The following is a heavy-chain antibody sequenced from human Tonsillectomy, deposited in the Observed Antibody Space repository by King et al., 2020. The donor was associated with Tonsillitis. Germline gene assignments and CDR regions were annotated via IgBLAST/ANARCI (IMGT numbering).Heavy chain of an antibody. Sequence: LQLQESGSRLLKPPQTLSLTCAVSDDSISSDDYSWSWIRQPPGRGLEWIGNIFHSGRTRYKPSLKSRVIISVDRSKNHFSLKLTSVTAADTAVYFSARGSGRDSHDYMDVWGKGTTVTVSS. CDR3: ARGSGRDSHDYMDV. J-gene: IGHJ6*03. V-gene: IGHV4-30-2*01. CDR1: DDSISSDDYS. D-gene: IGHD3-3*01. CDR2: IFHSGRT.